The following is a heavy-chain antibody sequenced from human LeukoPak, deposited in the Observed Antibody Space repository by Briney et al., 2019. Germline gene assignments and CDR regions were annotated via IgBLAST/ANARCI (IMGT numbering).Heavy chain of an antibody. D-gene: IGHD3-22*01. CDR1: GFTFSSYG. V-gene: IGHV3-30*03. Sequence: GGSLRLSCAASGFTFSSYGMHWVRQAPGKGLEWVAVISYDGSNKYYAGSVKGRFTISRDNSKNTLYLQMNSLRAEDTAVYYCARDWETYYYDSSGSLGYWGQGTLVTVSS. CDR3: ARDWETYYYDSSGSLGY. J-gene: IGHJ4*02. CDR2: ISYDGSNK.